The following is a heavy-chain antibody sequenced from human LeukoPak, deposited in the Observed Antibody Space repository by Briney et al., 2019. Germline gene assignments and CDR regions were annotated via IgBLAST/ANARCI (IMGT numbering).Heavy chain of an antibody. CDR2: IYYSGTT. V-gene: IGHV4-39*01. CDR3: ARRDGAVDY. CDR1: GGSISSSGYY. J-gene: IGHJ4*02. D-gene: IGHD4/OR15-4a*01. Sequence: SETLSLTCTVSGGSISSSGYYWGWIRQPSGKGLEWIGSIYYSGTTYYNPTLKSRVTISLDTPNNQFSLKLSSVTAADTAVYYCARRDGAVDYWGQGTLVTVSS.